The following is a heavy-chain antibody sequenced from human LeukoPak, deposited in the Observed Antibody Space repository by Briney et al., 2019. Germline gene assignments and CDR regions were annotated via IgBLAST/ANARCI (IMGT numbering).Heavy chain of an antibody. CDR3: ARRYGSGTSIDY. Sequence: GESLRISFKGSGYSFTSFWISWVRQMPGKGLEWMGRIDLSDSYTYYDPSFQGHVTMSADKSITTAYLQWSSLKASDTAMYYCARRYGSGTSIDYWGQGTLVTVSS. V-gene: IGHV5-10-1*01. CDR1: GYSFTSFW. CDR2: IDLSDSYT. J-gene: IGHJ4*02. D-gene: IGHD3-10*01.